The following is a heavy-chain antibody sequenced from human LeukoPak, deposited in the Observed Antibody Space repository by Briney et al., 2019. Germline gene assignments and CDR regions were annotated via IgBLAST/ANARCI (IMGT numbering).Heavy chain of an antibody. Sequence: GGSLRLSCAVSGFTVSGNAWSWVRQAPGKGLEWVSVISISGVETFYAESVKGRFTISRDNAKNSLYLQMNSLRAEDTAVYYCARELQVYSNFDYWGQGTLVTVSS. V-gene: IGHV3-23*01. J-gene: IGHJ4*02. D-gene: IGHD4-11*01. CDR2: ISISGVET. CDR1: GFTVSGNA. CDR3: ARELQVYSNFDY.